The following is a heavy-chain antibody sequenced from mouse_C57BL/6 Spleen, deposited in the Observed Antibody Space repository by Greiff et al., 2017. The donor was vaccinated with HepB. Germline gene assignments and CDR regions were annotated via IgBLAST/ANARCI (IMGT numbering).Heavy chain of an antibody. CDR3: ARGNYYGSSYDGYFDV. J-gene: IGHJ1*03. D-gene: IGHD1-1*01. V-gene: IGHV2-9-1*01. CDR2: IWTGGGT. Sequence: VKLVESGPGLVAPSQSLSITCTVSGFSLPSYAISWVRQPPGKGLEWLGVIWTGGGTNYNSALKSRLSISKDNSKSQVFLKMNSLQTDDTARYYCARGNYYGSSYDGYFDVWGTGTTVTVSS. CDR1: GFSLPSYA.